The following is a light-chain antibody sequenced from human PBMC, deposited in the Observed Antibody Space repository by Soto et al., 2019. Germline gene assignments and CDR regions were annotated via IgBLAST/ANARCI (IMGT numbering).Light chain of an antibody. CDR1: QSIDTW. J-gene: IGKJ1*01. CDR2: KAS. V-gene: IGKV1-5*03. Sequence: DIQMTQSPATLAASVGDRVSLTCRASQSIDTWLAWYQQKPGKAPNLLIYKASRLESGVPSRFSGSGSGTEFTLAISSLQPDDFATYYCQQYNSYSGTFGQGTK. CDR3: QQYNSYSGT.